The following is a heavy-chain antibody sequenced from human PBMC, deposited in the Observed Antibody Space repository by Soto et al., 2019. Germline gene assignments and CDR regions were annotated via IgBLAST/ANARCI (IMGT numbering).Heavy chain of an antibody. CDR3: GGKDYGAKGYYLEN. J-gene: IGHJ4*02. CDR2: IYYIGNT. D-gene: IGHD4-17*01. V-gene: IGHV4-39*01. Sequence: QLQLQESGSGLVKPSETLSLTCIVSNGSISSRSSYWGWIRQTPGKGLEWIGSIYYIGNTYYNPALKSRVTISIDTSKTQFSLKMNSVSAADTAVYFWGGKDYGAKGYYLENWGQGALVTVSS. CDR1: NGSISSRSSY.